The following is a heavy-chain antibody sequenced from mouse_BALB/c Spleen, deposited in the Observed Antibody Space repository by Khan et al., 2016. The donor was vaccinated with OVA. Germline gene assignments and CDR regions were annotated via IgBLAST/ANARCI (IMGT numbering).Heavy chain of an antibody. Sequence: QVQLKQSGPGLVAPSQSLSITCTISGFSLTHYGVHWVRQPPGKGLEWLVVIWTDGSTTYNSALKSSLTISKDKSESQVFIKMNSHQTDDTAMYFCARLPYYRYNILDYWGQGTSVTVSS. V-gene: IGHV2-6-1*01. CDR2: IWTDGST. D-gene: IGHD2-12*01. CDR1: GFSLTHYG. CDR3: ARLPYYRYNILDY. J-gene: IGHJ4*01.